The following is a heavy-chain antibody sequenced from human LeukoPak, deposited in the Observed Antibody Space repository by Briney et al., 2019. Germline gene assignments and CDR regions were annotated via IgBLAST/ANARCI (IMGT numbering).Heavy chain of an antibody. CDR3: ANAHPQRYYYDSSRYWFDP. CDR1: GFTFSIYA. J-gene: IGHJ5*01. V-gene: IGHV3-23*01. CDR2: LGGSSGGI. D-gene: IGHD3-22*01. Sequence: GGSLRLSCAASGFTFSIYAMNWVRQGPGKGLEWVSGLGGSSGGINYADSVKGRFTISRDNSKNTMYLQMNNLRADDTAVYYCANAHPQRYYYDSSRYWFDPWGQGTLVTVSS.